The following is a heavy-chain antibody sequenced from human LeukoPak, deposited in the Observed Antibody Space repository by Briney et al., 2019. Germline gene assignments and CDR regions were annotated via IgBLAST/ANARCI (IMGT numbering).Heavy chain of an antibody. CDR2: ISGSGGST. J-gene: IGHJ4*02. D-gene: IGHD3-10*01. CDR3: AKDTGYYGSGSPYYFDY. Sequence: GGSLRLSCAASGFTFSSYAMSWVRQAPGKGLERVSAISGSGGSTYYADSVKGRFTISRDNSKNTLYLQMNSLRAEDTAVYYCAKDTGYYGSGSPYYFDYWGQGTLVTVSS. V-gene: IGHV3-23*01. CDR1: GFTFSSYA.